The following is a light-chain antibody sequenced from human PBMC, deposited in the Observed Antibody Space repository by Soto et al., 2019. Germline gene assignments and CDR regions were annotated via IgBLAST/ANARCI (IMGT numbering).Light chain of an antibody. Sequence: DIQMTQSPSTLSASVGDRVTITCRASQTISSWLAWYQQKPGKAPKLLIYQASSLESGVPFRFSGSGAGTEFTLTISDLQPDDFATYWCQQYDSYPLTFGGGTKVEIK. CDR2: QAS. CDR3: QQYDSYPLT. V-gene: IGKV1-5*03. CDR1: QTISSW. J-gene: IGKJ4*01.